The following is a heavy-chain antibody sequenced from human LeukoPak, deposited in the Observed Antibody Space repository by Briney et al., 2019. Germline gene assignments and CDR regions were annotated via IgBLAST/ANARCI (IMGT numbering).Heavy chain of an antibody. V-gene: IGHV4-34*01. J-gene: IGHJ4*02. Sequence: SETLSLTCAVYGGSFSGYYWSWIRQPPGMGLEWIGEINHSGSTNYNPSLKSRVTISVDTSKNQFSLKLSSVTAADTAVYYCARRNCSSTSCYAHLDYWGQGTLVTVSS. CDR2: INHSGST. CDR3: ARRNCSSTSCYAHLDY. CDR1: GGSFSGYY. D-gene: IGHD2-2*01.